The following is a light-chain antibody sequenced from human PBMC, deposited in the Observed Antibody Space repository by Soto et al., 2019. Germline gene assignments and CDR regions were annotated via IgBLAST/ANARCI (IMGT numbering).Light chain of an antibody. CDR2: GAS. CDR1: QSVSNDF. CDR3: HQYAALPLSP. J-gene: IGKJ1*01. Sequence: ETVLPHVSGIMSEYPGKRATLSCRASQSVSNDFLAWYQQKPGQAPRLLIYGASTRATDVPDRFSGSGSGADFTLSISRLEHEDFAVYYCHQYAALPLSPFGQRAVVDIK. V-gene: IGKV3-20*01.